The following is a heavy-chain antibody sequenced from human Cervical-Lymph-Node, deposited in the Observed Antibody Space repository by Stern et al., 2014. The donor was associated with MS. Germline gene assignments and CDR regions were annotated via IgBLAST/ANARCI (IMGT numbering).Heavy chain of an antibody. CDR1: GGIFSSYA. J-gene: IGHJ6*02. Sequence: VQLVESGAEVKKPGSSVKVSCKASGGIFSSYAISWVRQAPGQGLEWMGGIIPILGTPNYAQKFQGRVTITADESTTTAYMDLSSPKSEDTAVYYCARATIVGGAMDVWGQGTTVTVSS. D-gene: IGHD3-10*01. V-gene: IGHV1-69*01. CDR3: ARATIVGGAMDV. CDR2: IIPILGTP.